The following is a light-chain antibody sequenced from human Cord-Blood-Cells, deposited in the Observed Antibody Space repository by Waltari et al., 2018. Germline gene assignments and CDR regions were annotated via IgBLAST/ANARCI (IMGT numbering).Light chain of an antibody. CDR2: GAS. Sequence: ELVLTQSPGTLSLSPGDRATLSCRASQSVSSSYLAWYQQKPGQAPRRLIYGASSRATGIPDRFSGSGSGTDFTLTISRLEPEDFAVYYCQQYGSSPLTFGGGTKVEIK. CDR1: QSVSSSY. CDR3: QQYGSSPLT. J-gene: IGKJ4*01. V-gene: IGKV3-20*01.